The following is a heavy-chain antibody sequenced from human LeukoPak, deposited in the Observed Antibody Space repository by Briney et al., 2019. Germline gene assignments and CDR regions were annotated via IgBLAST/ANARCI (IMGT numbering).Heavy chain of an antibody. Sequence: SETLSLTCTVSGGSISSYYWSWIRQPPGKGLEWIGHIHYSGSTNHNPSLKSRVTISVDTSKNQFSLKLSSVTAADTAVYYCARTDSSGWYVFDYWGQGTTVTVSS. CDR3: ARTDSSGWYVFDY. J-gene: IGHJ4*02. CDR2: IHYSGST. CDR1: GGSISSYY. D-gene: IGHD6-19*01. V-gene: IGHV4-59*01.